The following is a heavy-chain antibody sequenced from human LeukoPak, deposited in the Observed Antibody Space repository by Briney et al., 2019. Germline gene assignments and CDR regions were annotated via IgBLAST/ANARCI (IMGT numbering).Heavy chain of an antibody. D-gene: IGHD6-13*01. V-gene: IGHV4-34*01. J-gene: IGHJ5*02. CDR2: INHSGST. CDR1: GESFSGYY. Sequence: PSETLSLTCAVYGESFSGYYWSWIRQPPGKGLQWIGEINHSGSTNYNPSLKSRVTISVDTSKNQFSLKLSSVTAADTAVYYCARGSTAAAGTGVWFDPWGQGTLVTVSS. CDR3: ARGSTAAAGTGVWFDP.